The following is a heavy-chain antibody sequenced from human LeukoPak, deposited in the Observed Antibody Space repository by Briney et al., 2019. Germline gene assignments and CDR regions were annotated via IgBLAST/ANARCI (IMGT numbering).Heavy chain of an antibody. CDR2: IRYDESDK. V-gene: IGHV3-30*02. D-gene: IGHD4/OR15-4a*01. CDR3: ARRAGAYSHPYDY. CDR1: GFTFSHYG. Sequence: PGGSLRLSCAASGFTFSHYGMHWVRQAPGKGLEWVAYIRYDESDKYYADSVKGRFTISRDNSKNTLYVQMNSLRAEDTAVYYCARRAGAYSHPYDYWGQGTLVTVSS. J-gene: IGHJ4*02.